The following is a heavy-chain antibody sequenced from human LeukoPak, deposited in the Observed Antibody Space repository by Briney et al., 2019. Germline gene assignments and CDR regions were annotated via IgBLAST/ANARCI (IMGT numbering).Heavy chain of an antibody. CDR3: ARVPLYYDILTGQIGDLGFDY. D-gene: IGHD3-9*01. J-gene: IGHJ4*02. CDR1: GYTFTSYG. Sequence: ASVKVSCKASGYTFTSYGISWVRQAPGQGLEWMGWISAYNGNTNYAQKLQGRVTMTTDTSTSTAYMELRSLRSDDTAVYYCARVPLYYDILTGQIGDLGFDYWGQGTLVTVSS. V-gene: IGHV1-18*01. CDR2: ISAYNGNT.